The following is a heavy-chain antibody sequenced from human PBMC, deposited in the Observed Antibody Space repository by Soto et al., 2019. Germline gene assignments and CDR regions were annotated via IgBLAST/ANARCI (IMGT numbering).Heavy chain of an antibody. Sequence: SETLSLTCTVSGGSISSSSYYWGWIRQPPGKGLEWIGSIYYSGSTYYNPSLKSRVTISVDTSKNQFSLKLSSVTAADTAVYYCARHERGYAIDYWGQGTLVTVSS. J-gene: IGHJ4*02. CDR2: IYYSGST. V-gene: IGHV4-39*01. CDR3: ARHERGYAIDY. CDR1: GGSISSSSYY. D-gene: IGHD5-12*01.